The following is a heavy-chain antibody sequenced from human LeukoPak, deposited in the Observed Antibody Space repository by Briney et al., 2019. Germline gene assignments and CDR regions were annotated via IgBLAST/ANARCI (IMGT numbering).Heavy chain of an antibody. CDR1: GYTFTSDG. CDR3: ARVADSSGWYYFDY. CDR2: ISAYNGNT. Sequence: GASVKVSCKASGYTFTSDGISWVRQAPGQGVERMGWISAYNGNTNYAQKLQGRVTMTTDTSTSTAYMELRSLRSDDTAVYYCARVADSSGWYYFDYWGQGTLVTVSS. V-gene: IGHV1-18*01. J-gene: IGHJ4*02. D-gene: IGHD6-19*01.